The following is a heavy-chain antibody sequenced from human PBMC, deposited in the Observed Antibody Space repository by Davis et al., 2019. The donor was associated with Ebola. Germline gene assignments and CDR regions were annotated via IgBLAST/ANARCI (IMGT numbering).Heavy chain of an antibody. CDR2: INWNGGST. Sequence: GESLKISCAASGFTVRSNYMSWVRRAPGKGLEWVSGINWNGGSTGYADSVKGRFTISRDNARNLVYVQMNSLRAEDTALYHCTRVNAVTGYSRFDSWGQGTLVTVSS. V-gene: IGHV3-20*01. CDR3: TRVNAVTGYSRFDS. D-gene: IGHD3-9*01. J-gene: IGHJ5*01. CDR1: GFTVRSNY.